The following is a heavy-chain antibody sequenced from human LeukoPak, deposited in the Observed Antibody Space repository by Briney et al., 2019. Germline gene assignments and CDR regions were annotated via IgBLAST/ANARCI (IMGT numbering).Heavy chain of an antibody. CDR1: GGSISSSSYY. V-gene: IGHV4-39*07. CDR2: IYYSGST. CDR3: ARVRYYYGSGSYKIKED. D-gene: IGHD3-10*01. Sequence: SETLSLTCTVSGGSISSSSYYWGWIRQPPGKGLEWIGSIYYSGSTYYNPSLKSRVTISVDTSKNQFSLKLSSVTAADTAVYYCARVRYYYGSGSYKIKEDWGQGTLVTVSS. J-gene: IGHJ4*02.